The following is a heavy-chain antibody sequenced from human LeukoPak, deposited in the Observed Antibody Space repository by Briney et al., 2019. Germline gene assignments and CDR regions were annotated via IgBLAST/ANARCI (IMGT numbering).Heavy chain of an antibody. CDR2: VGGDADGT. CDR3: VHPTGEGWFYFPY. CDR1: GFTVTNFA. Sequence: GGSLRLSCAASGFTVTNFAIAWVRQAPGKGLEWVAAVGGDADGTTYPDRVRGRFFLSRDSSKNTLYLQMNVLTVEDTAVYHCVHPTGEGWFYFPYWGQGTPVTVSS. J-gene: IGHJ4*02. D-gene: IGHD7-27*01. V-gene: IGHV3-23*01.